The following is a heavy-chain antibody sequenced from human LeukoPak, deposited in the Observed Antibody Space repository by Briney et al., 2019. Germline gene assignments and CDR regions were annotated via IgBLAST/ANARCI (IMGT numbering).Heavy chain of an antibody. D-gene: IGHD3-3*01. CDR1: GFTFSAYA. V-gene: IGHV3-23*01. Sequence: GGSLRLSCAASGFTFSAYAMGWVRQAPGKGLEWVSDISGNGGSTYYADSVKGRFTISRDNSKNTLYLQMNSLRAEDTAVYYCAKDHDFWSGYSDYWGQGTLVTASS. CDR3: AKDHDFWSGYSDY. J-gene: IGHJ4*02. CDR2: ISGNGGST.